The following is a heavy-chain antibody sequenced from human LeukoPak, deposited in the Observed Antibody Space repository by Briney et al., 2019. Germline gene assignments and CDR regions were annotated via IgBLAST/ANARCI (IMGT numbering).Heavy chain of an antibody. V-gene: IGHV3-7*01. CDR3: ARDNDRLFDY. Sequence: GGSLRLSCAVSGFTFSTYWMSWLRQAPGKGLEWVANIKLDGSEKYYVDSVKGRFTISRDNSKNSLYLQMNSLRAEDTAVYYCARDNDRLFDYWGRGTLVTVSS. D-gene: IGHD1-1*01. CDR1: GFTFSTYW. J-gene: IGHJ4*02. CDR2: IKLDGSEK.